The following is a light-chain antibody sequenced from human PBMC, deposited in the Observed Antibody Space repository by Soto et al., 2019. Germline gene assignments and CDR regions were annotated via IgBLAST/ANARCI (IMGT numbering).Light chain of an antibody. Sequence: QLVLTQPPSASGTPGQRVTIACSGSSSNIGSTTVKWYQQLPGTAPKLLIYNNNQRPSGVPDRFSGSKSGTSASLAISGLQSEDEADYYCAAWDDSLNGVVFGGWTQLTVL. CDR1: SSNIGSTT. J-gene: IGLJ3*02. V-gene: IGLV1-44*01. CDR3: AAWDDSLNGVV. CDR2: NNN.